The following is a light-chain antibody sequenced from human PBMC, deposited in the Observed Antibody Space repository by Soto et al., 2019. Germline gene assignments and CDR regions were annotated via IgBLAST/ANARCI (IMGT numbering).Light chain of an antibody. CDR2: GAS. CDR3: QQRSNWPLT. CDR1: QSVSSY. J-gene: IGKJ4*01. V-gene: IGKV3-11*01. Sequence: IGLTQSPATLSLSPGERATLSCRASQSVSSYLAWYQQKPGQAPRLLIYGASTRATGIPARFSGSGSGTDFTLTISSLEPEDFAVYYCQQRSNWPLTFGGGTKVDI.